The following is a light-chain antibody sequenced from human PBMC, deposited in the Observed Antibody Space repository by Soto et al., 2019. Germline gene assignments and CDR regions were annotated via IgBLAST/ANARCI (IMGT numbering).Light chain of an antibody. V-gene: IGKV3-11*01. CDR3: HQRQSWPRT. CDR1: QAVNST. CDR2: LAS. Sequence: EIVLTQSPATLSSFPGDRVTLSSRASQAVNSTLAWYQHRPGQAPRLLIYLASNRAAGVPARFSGSGSGTDFTLTITDVEPEDFAVYYCHQRQSWPRTFGQGTKVDIK. J-gene: IGKJ1*01.